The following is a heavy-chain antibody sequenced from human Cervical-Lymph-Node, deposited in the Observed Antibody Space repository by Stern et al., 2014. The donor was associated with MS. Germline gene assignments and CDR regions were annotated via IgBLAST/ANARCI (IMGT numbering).Heavy chain of an antibody. D-gene: IGHD2/OR15-2a*01. V-gene: IGHV4-4*07. J-gene: IGHJ4*02. CDR2: IYPSGSA. CDR3: ARAGEYYDRYFDF. Sequence: QLQLQESGPGLVKASETLSLTCTVSRDSLSTYYWTWLRQSAGQGLEWIGRIYPSGSAHYNPSLKSRVAMSVDTSKNQFSLKLTSVTAADSAVYYCARAGEYYDRYFDFWGQGILVTVSS. CDR1: RDSLSTYY.